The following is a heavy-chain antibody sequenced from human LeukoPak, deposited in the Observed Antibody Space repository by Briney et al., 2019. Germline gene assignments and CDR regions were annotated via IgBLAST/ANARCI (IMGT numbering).Heavy chain of an antibody. D-gene: IGHD1-26*01. Sequence: SETLSLTCTVSGGSISSYYWSWIRQPPRKALEWIGHIYYSGSTNYNPSLKSRVTISVDTSKTQFSLKLSSVTAADTAVYYCARRLGATTTGFDYWGQGTLVTVSS. V-gene: IGHV4-59*08. CDR2: IYYSGST. CDR3: ARRLGATTTGFDY. CDR1: GGSISSYY. J-gene: IGHJ4*02.